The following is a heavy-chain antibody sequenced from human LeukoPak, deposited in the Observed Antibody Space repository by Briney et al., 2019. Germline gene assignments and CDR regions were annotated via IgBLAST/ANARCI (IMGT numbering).Heavy chain of an antibody. CDR2: ISAYNGNT. D-gene: IGHD6-13*01. J-gene: IGHJ3*02. V-gene: IGHV1-18*01. CDR3: VRDEYSSSWYGAFDI. Sequence: ASVKVSCKASGYTFTSYGISWVRQAPGQGLEWMGWISAYNGNTNYAQKLQGRVTMTTDTSTSTAYMELRSLRSDDTAVYYCVRDEYSSSWYGAFDIWGQGTVVTVSS. CDR1: GYTFTSYG.